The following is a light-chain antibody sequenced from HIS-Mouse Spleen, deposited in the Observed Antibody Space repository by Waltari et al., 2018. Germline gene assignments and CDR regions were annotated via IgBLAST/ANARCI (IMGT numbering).Light chain of an antibody. CDR1: QGISSY. CDR3: QQLNSYRT. CDR2: AAS. J-gene: IGKJ5*01. Sequence: IQLTQSPSFLSASVGVRHTITCRASQGISSYLACYHQKPGKAPKLLIYAASTLQSGVPSRFSGSGSGTEFTLTISSLQPEDFATYYCQQLNSYRTFGQGTRLEIK. V-gene: IGKV1-9*01.